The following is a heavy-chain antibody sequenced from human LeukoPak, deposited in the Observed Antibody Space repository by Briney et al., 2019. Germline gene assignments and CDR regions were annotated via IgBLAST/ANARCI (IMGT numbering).Heavy chain of an antibody. CDR1: GFTFSSFS. CDR3: ARVIGSYGDSAY. CDR2: ISSSSSST. Sequence: GSLRLSCAASGFTFSSFSMNWVRQAPGKGLEWISYISSSSSSTYYADSVKGRFTISRDNAKNSLYLQMNSLRAEDTAVYYCARVIGSYGDSAYWGQGTLVTVSS. V-gene: IGHV3-48*04. J-gene: IGHJ4*02. D-gene: IGHD4-17*01.